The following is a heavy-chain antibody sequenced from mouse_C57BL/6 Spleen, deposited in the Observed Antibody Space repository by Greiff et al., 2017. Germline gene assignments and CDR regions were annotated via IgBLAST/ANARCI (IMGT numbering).Heavy chain of an antibody. CDR3: ARSNYSNYFAY. CDR2: IDPSDSYT. CDR1: GYTFTSYW. V-gene: IGHV1-50*01. Sequence: QVQLKESGAELVKPGASVKLSCKASGYTFTSYWMQWVKQRPGQGLEWIGEIDPSDSYTNYNQKFKGKATLTVDTSSSTAYMQLSSLTSEDSAFYYCARSNYSNYFAYWGQGTLVTVSA. D-gene: IGHD2-5*01. J-gene: IGHJ3*01.